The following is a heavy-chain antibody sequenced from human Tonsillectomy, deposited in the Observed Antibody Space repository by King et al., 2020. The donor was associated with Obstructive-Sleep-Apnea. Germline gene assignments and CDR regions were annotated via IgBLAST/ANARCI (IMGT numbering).Heavy chain of an antibody. CDR2: IYYTGTT. J-gene: IGHJ6*02. CDR3: ARGTGLPPGQDYYFGMDV. CDR1: SGSFSSGGYY. Sequence: VQLQESGPGLVKPSQTLSLTCTVPSGSFSSGGYYWSWIRQHPGKGLEWVGYIYYTGTTYYNPSLKSRVTISIDMFKNQFSLKLSSVTAADTAVYYCARGTGLPPGQDYYFGMDVWGQGTTVTVSS. D-gene: IGHD7-27*01. V-gene: IGHV4-31*03.